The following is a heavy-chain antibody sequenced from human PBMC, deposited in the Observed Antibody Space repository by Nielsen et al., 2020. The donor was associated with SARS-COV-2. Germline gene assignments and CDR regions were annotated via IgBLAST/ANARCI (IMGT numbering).Heavy chain of an antibody. J-gene: IGHJ6*03. V-gene: IGHV4-59*08. Sequence: SETLSLTCTVSGGSISSYYWTWIRQPPGKGLEWIGDISDSGSTNYSPSLKSRVTISLAKSKNQFSLKLTSVTAADTAVHYCARGFKYGFVGSTNYLDVWGKGTTVTVSS. D-gene: IGHD3-10*01. CDR1: GGSISSYY. CDR2: ISDSGST. CDR3: ARGFKYGFVGSTNYLDV.